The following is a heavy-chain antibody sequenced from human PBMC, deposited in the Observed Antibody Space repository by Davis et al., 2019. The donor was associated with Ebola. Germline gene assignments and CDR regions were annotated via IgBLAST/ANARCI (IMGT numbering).Heavy chain of an antibody. Sequence: MPSETLSLTCTVSAASVSGRTYYWGRTRQPPGKGLEWIGSIFYTANTYYNPSLKSRVTISVDMSKNQFSLKLNSVTAAATAVYYCHFPAEGENDYWGQGTLVTVSS. D-gene: IGHD3-3*02. V-gene: IGHV4-39*01. J-gene: IGHJ4*02. CDR2: IFYTANT. CDR3: HFPAEGENDY. CDR1: AASVSGRTYY.